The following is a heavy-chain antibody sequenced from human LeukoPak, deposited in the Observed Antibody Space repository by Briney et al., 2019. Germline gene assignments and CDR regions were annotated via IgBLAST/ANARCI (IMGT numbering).Heavy chain of an antibody. V-gene: IGHV4-4*02. CDR2: IYHSGST. Sequence: SGTLSLTCAVSGGSISSSNWWSWVRQPPGKGLEWIGEIYHSGSTNYNPSLKSRVIISVDKSKNQFSLKLSSVTAADTAVYYCAREGFDYYDSSGYYRSGYLDYWGQGTLVTVSS. CDR3: AREGFDYYDSSGYYRSGYLDY. CDR1: GGSISSSNW. J-gene: IGHJ4*02. D-gene: IGHD3-22*01.